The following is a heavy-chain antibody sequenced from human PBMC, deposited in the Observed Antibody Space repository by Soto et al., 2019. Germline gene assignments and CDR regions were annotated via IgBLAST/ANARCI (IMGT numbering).Heavy chain of an antibody. CDR3: SRRPHLADNVELDY. D-gene: IGHD6-19*01. CDR2: ISAYSGHT. V-gene: IGHV1-18*01. CDR1: GYTFTNYG. Sequence: QVQLVQSGAEVKKPGASVMVSCKAPGYTFTNYGINWVRQAPGQGLEWMGWISAYSGHTNYAQKLQDRVTMTTDTSTSTAYMELRSLRSDDTAVYYCSRRPHLADNVELDYWGQGTLVTVSS. J-gene: IGHJ4*02.